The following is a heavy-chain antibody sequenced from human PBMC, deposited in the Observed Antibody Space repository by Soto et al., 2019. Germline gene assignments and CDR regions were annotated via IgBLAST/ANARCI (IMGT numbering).Heavy chain of an antibody. D-gene: IGHD3-3*01. CDR3: ARDSRSIFGVVIPSPPDY. Sequence: QVQLQESGPGLVKPSETLSLTCTVSGVSISSYYWSWIRQPAGKGLEWIGRIYTSGGTNYNPSLKSRVTMSVDMSKNQFSLKLSSVTAADTAVYYCARDSRSIFGVVIPSPPDYWGQGTLVTVSS. V-gene: IGHV4-4*07. J-gene: IGHJ4*02. CDR1: GVSISSYY. CDR2: IYTSGGT.